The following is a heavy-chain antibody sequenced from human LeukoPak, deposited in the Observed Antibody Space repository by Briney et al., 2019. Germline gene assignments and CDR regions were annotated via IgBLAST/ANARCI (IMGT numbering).Heavy chain of an antibody. CDR2: IYYSGST. CDR1: GGSISSSSYY. V-gene: IGHV4-39*07. CDR3: ASSTVVPAAMDYFDY. J-gene: IGHJ4*02. D-gene: IGHD2-2*01. Sequence: SETLSLTCTVSGGSISSSSYYWGWIRQPPGMGLEWIGSIYYSGSTYYNPSLKSRVTMSVDRSQNQFSLKLGSVTAADTAVYYCASSTVVPAAMDYFDYWGQGTLVTVSS.